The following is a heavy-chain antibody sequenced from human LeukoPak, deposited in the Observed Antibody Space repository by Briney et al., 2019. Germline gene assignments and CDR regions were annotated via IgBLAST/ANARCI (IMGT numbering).Heavy chain of an antibody. CDR2: ISSSGSTI. J-gene: IGHJ3*02. Sequence: GGSLRLSCAASGFTFSSYEMNWVRQAPGKGLEWVSYISSSGSTIYYADSVKGRFTISRDNAKNSLYLQMNSLRAEDTAVYYCARDVGYYYDSSGYADAFDIWGQGTMVTVSS. CDR3: ARDVGYYYDSSGYADAFDI. D-gene: IGHD3-22*01. CDR1: GFTFSSYE. V-gene: IGHV3-48*03.